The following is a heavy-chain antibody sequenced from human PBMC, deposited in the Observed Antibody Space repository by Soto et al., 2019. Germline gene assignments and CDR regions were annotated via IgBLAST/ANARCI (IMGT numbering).Heavy chain of an antibody. V-gene: IGHV3-21*01. CDR3: ARERRHSSSWYPDY. CDR2: ISSSSSYI. Sequence: EVQLVESGGGLVKPGGSLRLSCAASGFTFSSYSMNWVRQAPGKGLEWVSSISSSSSYIYYADSVKGRFTISSDNAKNSLYLQMNSLRAEDTALYYCARERRHSSSWYPDYWGQGTLVTVSS. CDR1: GFTFSSYS. D-gene: IGHD6-13*01. J-gene: IGHJ4*02.